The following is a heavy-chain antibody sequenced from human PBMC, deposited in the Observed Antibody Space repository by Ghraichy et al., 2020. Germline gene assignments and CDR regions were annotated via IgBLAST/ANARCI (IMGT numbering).Heavy chain of an antibody. CDR1: GGSISSSSYY. CDR3: ARMYSGYEDEGFDY. D-gene: IGHD5-12*01. CDR2: IYYSGST. J-gene: IGHJ4*02. V-gene: IGHV4-39*01. Sequence: SETLSLTCTVSGGSISSSSYYWGWIRQPPGKGLEWIGSIYYSGSTYYNPSLKSRVTISVDTSKNQFSLKLSSVTAADTAVYYCARMYSGYEDEGFDYWGQGTLVTVS.